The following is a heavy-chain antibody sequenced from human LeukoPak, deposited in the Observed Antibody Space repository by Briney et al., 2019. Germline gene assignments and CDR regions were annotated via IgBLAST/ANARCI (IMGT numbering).Heavy chain of an antibody. V-gene: IGHV5-51*01. J-gene: IGHJ4*02. CDR2: IYPGDSDT. Sequence: HGESLKISCQGSGYRFSNFWIGWVRQMPGKGLEWMGIIYPGDSDTRYSPSFQGQVTISADKSISTAYLQWSSLKASDTAMYYCARLSGNGYYSDYWGQGTLVTVSS. D-gene: IGHD1-20*01. CDR3: ARLSGNGYYSDY. CDR1: GYRFSNFW.